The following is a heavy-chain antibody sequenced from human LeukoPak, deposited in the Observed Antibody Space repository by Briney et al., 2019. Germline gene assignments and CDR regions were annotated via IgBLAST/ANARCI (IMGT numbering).Heavy chain of an antibody. D-gene: IGHD7-27*01. Sequence: SETLSLTCTVSGGSISSYYWSWIRQPPGKGLEWIGYIYYSGSTNYNPSLTSRVTISVDTSKSQFSLKLSSVTAADTAVYYCARDSGGMDVWGQGTTVTVSS. CDR3: ARDSGGMDV. V-gene: IGHV4-59*01. CDR2: IYYSGST. CDR1: GGSISSYY. J-gene: IGHJ6*02.